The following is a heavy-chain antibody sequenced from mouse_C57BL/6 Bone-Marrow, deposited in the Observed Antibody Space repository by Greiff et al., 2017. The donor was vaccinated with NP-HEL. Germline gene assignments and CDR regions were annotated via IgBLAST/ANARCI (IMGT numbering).Heavy chain of an antibody. V-gene: IGHV1-81*01. J-gene: IGHJ3*01. CDR2: IYPRSGNT. CDR3: ARFYYSNYGEFAY. CDR1: GYTFTSYG. D-gene: IGHD2-5*01. Sequence: VKLMESGAELARPGASVKLSCTASGYTFTSYGISWVKQRTGQGLEWIGEIYPRSGNTYYNDQFKGKATLTSDKSSSTAYMELRSLTSEDSAVYFCARFYYSNYGEFAYWGQGTLVTVSA.